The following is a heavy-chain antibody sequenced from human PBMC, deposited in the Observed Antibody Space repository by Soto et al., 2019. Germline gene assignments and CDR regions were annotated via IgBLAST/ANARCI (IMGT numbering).Heavy chain of an antibody. CDR2: IYYSGST. CDR1: GGSISSYY. Sequence: SETLSLTCTVSGGSISSYYWSWIRQPPGKGLEWIGYIYYSGSTNYNPSLKSRVTISVDTSKNQFSLKLSSVTAADTAVYYCARGEATGTQNWFDPWGQGTLVTVSS. D-gene: IGHD1-1*01. CDR3: ARGEATGTQNWFDP. V-gene: IGHV4-59*01. J-gene: IGHJ5*02.